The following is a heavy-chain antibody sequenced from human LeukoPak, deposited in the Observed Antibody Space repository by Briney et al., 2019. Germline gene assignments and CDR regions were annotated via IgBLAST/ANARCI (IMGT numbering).Heavy chain of an antibody. D-gene: IGHD6-13*01. CDR2: TYHSGST. Sequence: SETLSLTCTVSGGSISSGGYYWSWIRQPPGKGLEWIGYTYHSGSTYYNPSLKSRVTISVGRSKNQSSLKLSSVTAADTAVYYCARDGGPTSSWSEGNWFDPWGQGTLVTVSS. CDR1: GGSISSGGYY. J-gene: IGHJ5*02. V-gene: IGHV4-30-2*01. CDR3: ARDGGPTSSWSEGNWFDP.